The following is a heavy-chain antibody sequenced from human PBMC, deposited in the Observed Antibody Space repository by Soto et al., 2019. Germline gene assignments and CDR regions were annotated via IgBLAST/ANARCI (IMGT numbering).Heavy chain of an antibody. CDR3: AKLFGSGSYRVDYFDY. Sequence: GGSLRLSCAASGFTFSSYGMHWVRQAPGKGLEWVAVISYDGSNKYYADSVKGRFTISRDNSKNTLYLQMNSLRAEDTAVYYCAKLFGSGSYRVDYFDYWGQGTLVTVSS. CDR1: GFTFSSYG. J-gene: IGHJ4*02. V-gene: IGHV3-30*18. D-gene: IGHD3-10*01. CDR2: ISYDGSNK.